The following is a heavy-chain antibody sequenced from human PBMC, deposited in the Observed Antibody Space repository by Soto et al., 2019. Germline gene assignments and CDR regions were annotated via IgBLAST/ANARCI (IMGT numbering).Heavy chain of an antibody. Sequence: ASVKVSCKASGYTFTSYYMHWVRQAPGQGLEWMGIINPSGGSTSYAQKFQGRVTMTRDTSTSTVYMELSSLRSEDTAVYYCARDLGYCSGGSCIFYFDYWGRGALVTVSS. D-gene: IGHD2-15*01. CDR1: GYTFTSYY. J-gene: IGHJ4*02. V-gene: IGHV1-46*01. CDR2: INPSGGST. CDR3: ARDLGYCSGGSCIFYFDY.